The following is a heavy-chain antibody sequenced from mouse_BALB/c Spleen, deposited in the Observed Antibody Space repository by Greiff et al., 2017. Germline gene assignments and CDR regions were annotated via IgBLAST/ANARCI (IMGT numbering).Heavy chain of an antibody. CDR3: ARASADWYFDV. CDR1: GFTFSSFG. J-gene: IGHJ1*01. V-gene: IGHV5-17*02. CDR2: ISSGSSTI. Sequence: DVHLVESGGGLVQPGGSRKLSCAASGFTFSSFGMHWVRQAPEKGLEWVAYISSGSSTIYYADTVKGRFTISRDNPKNTLFLQMTSLRSEDTAMYYCARASADWYFDVWGAGTTVTVSS. D-gene: IGHD1-2*01.